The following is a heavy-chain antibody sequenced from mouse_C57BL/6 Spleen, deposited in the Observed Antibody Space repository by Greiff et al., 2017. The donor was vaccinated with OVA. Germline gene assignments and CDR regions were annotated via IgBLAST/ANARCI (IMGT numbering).Heavy chain of an antibody. CDR2: ISYDGSN. V-gene: IGHV3-6*01. Sequence: EVQLQQSGPGLVKPSQSLSLTCSVTGYSITSGYYWNWIRQFPGNKLEWMGYISYDGSNNYNPSLKNRISITRDTSKNQFFLKLNSVTTEDTATYYCARKDDYDHYAMVYWGQGTSVTVSS. CDR1: GYSITSGYY. CDR3: ARKDDYDHYAMVY. D-gene: IGHD2-4*01. J-gene: IGHJ4*01.